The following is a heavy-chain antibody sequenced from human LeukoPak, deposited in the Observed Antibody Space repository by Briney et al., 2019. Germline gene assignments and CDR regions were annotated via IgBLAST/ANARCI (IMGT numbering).Heavy chain of an antibody. CDR2: IYYNGST. CDR3: ARKRSPIYFDS. V-gene: IGHV4-59*11. CDR1: GGSISSHY. J-gene: IGHJ4*02. Sequence: PSETLSLTCTVSGGSISSHYWSWIRQPPGKELEWIGYIYYNGSTNYNPSLKSRVTISVDTSKNQFSLELRSVTAADTAVYYCARKRSPIYFDSWGQGTLVTVSS.